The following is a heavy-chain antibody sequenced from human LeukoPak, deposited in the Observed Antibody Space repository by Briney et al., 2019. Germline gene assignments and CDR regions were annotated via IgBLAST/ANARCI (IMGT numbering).Heavy chain of an antibody. J-gene: IGHJ6*02. Sequence: GGSLRLSCAASGFTVSSNYMSWVRQAPGKGLEWVSVIYSGGSTYYADSVKGRFTISRDNSKNTLYLQMNSLRAEDTAVYYCARLVGATWGGHYGMDVWGQGTTVTVSS. CDR3: ARLVGATWGGHYGMDV. V-gene: IGHV3-66*01. D-gene: IGHD1-26*01. CDR2: IYSGGST. CDR1: GFTVSSNY.